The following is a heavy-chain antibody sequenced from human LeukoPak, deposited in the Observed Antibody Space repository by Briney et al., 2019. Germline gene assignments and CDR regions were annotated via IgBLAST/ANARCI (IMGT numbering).Heavy chain of an antibody. J-gene: IGHJ6*03. CDR3: ARSTVATIRGGYSSGPYYYYMDV. Sequence: PSETLSLTCSVSSGSIISSSHYWVWIRQSPGKGLEWIGSMDYSGNPYYNPSLKSRVIISVDTSENQFSLKLRSVTAADTAVYYCARSTVATIRGGYSSGPYYYYMDVWGKGTTVTVSS. V-gene: IGHV4-39*01. CDR2: MDYSGNP. D-gene: IGHD5-12*01. CDR1: SGSIISSSHY.